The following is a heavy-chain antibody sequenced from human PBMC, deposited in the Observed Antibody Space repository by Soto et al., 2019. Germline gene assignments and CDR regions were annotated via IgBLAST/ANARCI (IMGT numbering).Heavy chain of an antibody. CDR3: ARVLGSSTWEDYYYYMDV. CDR1: GHTFTSYD. D-gene: IGHD6-13*01. V-gene: IGHV1-8*01. J-gene: IGHJ6*03. CDR2: MNPNSGNT. Sequence: ASVKVSCKASGHTFTSYDINWVRQATGQGLEWMGWMNPNSGNTGYAQKFQGRVTMTRNTSISTAYMELSSLRSEDTAVYYCARVLGSSTWEDYYYYMDVWGKGTTVTVSS.